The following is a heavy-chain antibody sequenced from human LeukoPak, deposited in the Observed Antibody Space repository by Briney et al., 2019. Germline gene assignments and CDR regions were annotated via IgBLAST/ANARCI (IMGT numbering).Heavy chain of an antibody. CDR3: AREIGGTYNWFDP. CDR1: GFTFSSYG. Sequence: SGGSLRLSCAASGFTFSSYGMHWVRQAPGKGLEWVAVIWYDGSNKYYADSVKGRFTISRYNSKNTLYLQMNGLRAEDTAVYYCAREIGGTYNWFDPWGQGTLVTVSS. CDR2: IWYDGSNK. D-gene: IGHD1-1*01. V-gene: IGHV3-33*01. J-gene: IGHJ5*02.